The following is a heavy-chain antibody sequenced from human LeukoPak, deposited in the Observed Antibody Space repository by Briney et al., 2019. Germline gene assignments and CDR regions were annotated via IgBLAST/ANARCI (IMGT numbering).Heavy chain of an antibody. Sequence: ASVKVSCKASGYTFTSYDINWVRQATGQGLEWMGWINPNSGGTNYAQKFQGRVTMTRDTSISTAYMELSRLRSDDTAVYYCARDGDNYDILTGSSYYYYYYMDVWGKGTTVTISS. CDR1: GYTFTSYD. V-gene: IGHV1-2*02. J-gene: IGHJ6*03. CDR3: ARDGDNYDILTGSSYYYYYYMDV. CDR2: INPNSGGT. D-gene: IGHD3-9*01.